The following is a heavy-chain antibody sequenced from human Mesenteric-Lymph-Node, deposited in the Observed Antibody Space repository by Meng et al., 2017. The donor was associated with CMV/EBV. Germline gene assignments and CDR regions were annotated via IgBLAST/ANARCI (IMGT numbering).Heavy chain of an antibody. V-gene: IGHV4-39*01. CDR1: SISSSSYY. Sequence: SISSSSYYWGWIRQPPGKGLEWIGSIYYSGSTYYNPSLKSRVTISVDTSKNQFSLKLSPVTAADTAEYYCARHNDRPWAVHYYGMDVWGQGTTVTVSS. J-gene: IGHJ6*02. CDR2: IYYSGST. CDR3: ARHNDRPWAVHYYGMDV. D-gene: IGHD6-19*01.